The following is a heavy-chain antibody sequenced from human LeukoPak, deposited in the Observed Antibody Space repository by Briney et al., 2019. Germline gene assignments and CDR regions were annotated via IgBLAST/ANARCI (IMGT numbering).Heavy chain of an antibody. J-gene: IGHJ4*02. Sequence: GGSLRLSXTASGFTFSSYSMNWVRQAPGKGLEWVSSISSSSSYIYYADSVKGRFTISRDNAKNSLYLQMNSLRAEDTAVYYCARVAKIHYFDYWGQGTLVTVSS. CDR1: GFTFSSYS. CDR2: ISSSSSYI. CDR3: ARVAKIHYFDY. V-gene: IGHV3-21*01.